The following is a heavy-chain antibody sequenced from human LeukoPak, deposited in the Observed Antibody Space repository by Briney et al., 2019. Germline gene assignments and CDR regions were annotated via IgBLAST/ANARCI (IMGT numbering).Heavy chain of an antibody. D-gene: IGHD3-10*01. CDR2: ISSSSSYI. CDR1: GITVNSSS. V-gene: IGHV3-21*05. Sequence: PGGSLRLSCEASGITVNSSSMNWVRQAPGKGLEWVSYISSSSSYIYYADSVKGRFTISRDNAKNSLYLQMNSLRAEDTAVYYCASALTVRGKFDYWGQGTLVTVSS. CDR3: ASALTVRGKFDY. J-gene: IGHJ4*02.